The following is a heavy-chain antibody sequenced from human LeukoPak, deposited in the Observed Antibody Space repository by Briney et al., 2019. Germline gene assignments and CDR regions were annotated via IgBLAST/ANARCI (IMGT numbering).Heavy chain of an antibody. CDR1: GGSISSYY. Sequence: SETLSLTCTVSGGSISSYYWSWIRQPAGKGLEWIGRIYTSGSTNYYPSLKSRVTMSVDTSKNQFSLKLSSVTAADTAVYYCARELAAAGVYYYYYMDVWGKGTTVTVSS. CDR2: IYTSGST. V-gene: IGHV4-4*07. J-gene: IGHJ6*03. D-gene: IGHD6-13*01. CDR3: ARELAAAGVYYYYYMDV.